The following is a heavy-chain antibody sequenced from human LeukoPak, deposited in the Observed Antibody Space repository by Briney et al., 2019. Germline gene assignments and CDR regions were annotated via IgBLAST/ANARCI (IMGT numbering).Heavy chain of an antibody. CDR2: ISGSGGST. D-gene: IGHD3-9*01. J-gene: IGHJ4*02. CDR3: AKVYYDILTGYLDY. V-gene: IGHV3-23*01. CDR1: GFTFSSYA. Sequence: GGSLRLSCAASGFTFSSYAMSWVRQAPGKGLEWVSAISGSGGSTYYADSVKGRFTISRDNSKNTLYLQMNSLRAEDTAVYYCAKVYYDILTGYLDYWGQGTLVAVSS.